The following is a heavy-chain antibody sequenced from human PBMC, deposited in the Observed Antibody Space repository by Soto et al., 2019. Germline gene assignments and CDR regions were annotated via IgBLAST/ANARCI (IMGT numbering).Heavy chain of an antibody. Sequence: QVQLVQSGAEVKKPGSSVKVSCKASGGTFSSYAISWVRQAPGQGLEWMGGFIPIFGTANEAQKFQGRVTITADESTSTADMEMSSLRSEDTAVYYCATRKQLLVTYGRYVWGQGTTVTVSS. CDR2: FIPIFGTA. J-gene: IGHJ6*02. D-gene: IGHD6-19*01. CDR1: GGTFSSYA. CDR3: ATRKQLLVTYGRYV. V-gene: IGHV1-69*12.